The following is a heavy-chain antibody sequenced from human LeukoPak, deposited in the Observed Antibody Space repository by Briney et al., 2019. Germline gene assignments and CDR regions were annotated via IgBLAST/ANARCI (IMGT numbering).Heavy chain of an antibody. V-gene: IGHV3-21*01. J-gene: IGHJ4*02. CDR2: ISSSSNYI. CDR1: GFTFSSYS. Sequence: GGSLRPSCAASGFTFSSYSMSWVRQAPGKGLEWVSSISSSSNYIYYADSVKGRFTISRDNANNSLYLQMNSLRAEDTAVYYCAREACSSSSCYFHFDYWGQGTLVTVSS. CDR3: AREACSSSSCYFHFDY. D-gene: IGHD2-2*01.